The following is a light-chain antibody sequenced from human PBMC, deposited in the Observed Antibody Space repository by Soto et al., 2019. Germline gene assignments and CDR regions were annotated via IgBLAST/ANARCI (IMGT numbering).Light chain of an antibody. V-gene: IGKV3-20*01. CDR1: QSVSSSY. CDR3: QQYSASPRT. J-gene: IGKJ1*01. Sequence: TQSPSTLSASVGDRVTITCRASQSVSSSYLACYQQKPGQAPRLLIYGASSRATGIPDRFSGSGSGTDFTLTISRLEPEDFAVYYCQQYSASPRTFGQGTKVDI. CDR2: GAS.